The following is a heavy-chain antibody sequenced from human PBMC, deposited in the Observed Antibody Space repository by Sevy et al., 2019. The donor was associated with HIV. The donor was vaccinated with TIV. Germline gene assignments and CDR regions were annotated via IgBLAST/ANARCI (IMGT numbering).Heavy chain of an antibody. Sequence: SETLSRTCTVSGGSITSLYWNWIRPPPGKGLEWIANIYYNGHINYNPSLKSRVTLPLDTSKNQFSLRLSSVTAADTTMYYCAGENAWGRGYSWGQGTLVTVSS. J-gene: IGHJ4*02. CDR2: IYYNGHI. CDR3: AGENAWGRGYS. D-gene: IGHD1-26*01. CDR1: GGSITSLY. V-gene: IGHV4-59*08.